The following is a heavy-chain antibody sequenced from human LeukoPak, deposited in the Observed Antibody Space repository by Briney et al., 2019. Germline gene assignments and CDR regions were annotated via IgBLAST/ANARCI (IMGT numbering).Heavy chain of an antibody. D-gene: IGHD2-21*01. CDR3: ARGGLPFALDY. J-gene: IGHJ4*02. Sequence: GGSLRLSCSASGXTLGSYWRFWVRQAPGKGMEWISQIKGDGSRADYADSVKGRFSISRDNARNTLSLELTSLRTEDTAVYYCARGGLPFALDYWGQGTLVTVSS. V-gene: IGHV3-74*01. CDR2: IKGDGSRA. CDR1: GXTLGSYW.